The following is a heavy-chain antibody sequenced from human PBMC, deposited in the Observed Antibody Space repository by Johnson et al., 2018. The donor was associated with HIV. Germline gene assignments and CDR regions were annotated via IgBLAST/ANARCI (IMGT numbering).Heavy chain of an antibody. CDR1: GFTFSSYW. CDR2: IKQDGSEK. CDR3: AREGRRDAFDI. V-gene: IGHV3-7*04. J-gene: IGHJ3*02. Sequence: VQLVESGGGLVQPGGSLRLSCAASGFTFSSYWMSWVRQAPGKGLEWMANIKQDGSEKYYADSVKGRFTISRDNSKNTLYLQMNSLRAEDTAVYYCAREGRRDAFDIWGQGTMVTVSS.